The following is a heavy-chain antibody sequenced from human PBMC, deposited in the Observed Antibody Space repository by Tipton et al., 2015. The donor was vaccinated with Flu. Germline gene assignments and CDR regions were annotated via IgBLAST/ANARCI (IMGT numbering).Heavy chain of an antibody. D-gene: IGHD4-17*01. CDR3: ARGRGVYGDYSYYFDY. CDR2: INHSGST. V-gene: IGHV4-34*01. CDR1: GGSFSGYY. Sequence: TLSLTCAVYGGSFSGYYWSWIRQPPGKGLEWIGEINHSGSTNYNPSLKSRVTISVDTSKNQFSLKLSSVTAADTAVYHCARGRGVYGDYSYYFDYWGQGTLVTVSS. J-gene: IGHJ4*02.